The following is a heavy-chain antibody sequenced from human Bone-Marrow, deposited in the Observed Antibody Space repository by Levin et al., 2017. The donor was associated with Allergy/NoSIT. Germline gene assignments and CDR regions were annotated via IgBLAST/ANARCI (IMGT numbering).Heavy chain of an antibody. CDR1: GASISSFY. D-gene: IGHD2-2*01. CDR2: IYYSGST. CDR3: ARQAEPAAMNGFDS. Sequence: SQTLSLTCTVSGASISSFYWSWIRQPPGKGLEWIGYIYYSGSTNYSPSLTSRVSMSADMSRNQVYLTMSSVTAADTAVYYCARQAEPAAMNGFDSWGQGTLVTVSS. V-gene: IGHV4-59*08. J-gene: IGHJ5*01.